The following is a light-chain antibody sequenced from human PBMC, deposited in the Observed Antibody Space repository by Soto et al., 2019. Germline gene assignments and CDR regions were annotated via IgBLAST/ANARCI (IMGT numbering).Light chain of an antibody. CDR2: RNN. CDR3: AAGDDSLSGLFV. J-gene: IGLJ1*01. CDR1: SSNIGSNY. Sequence: QLVLTQPPSASGTPGQRVTISCSGGSSNIGSNYVYWYQQLPGTAPKLLIYRNNQRPSGDPDRFSGYKSGTSATLAISGPRSEDEADYYCAAGDDSLSGLFVFGSGTKLTVL. V-gene: IGLV1-47*01.